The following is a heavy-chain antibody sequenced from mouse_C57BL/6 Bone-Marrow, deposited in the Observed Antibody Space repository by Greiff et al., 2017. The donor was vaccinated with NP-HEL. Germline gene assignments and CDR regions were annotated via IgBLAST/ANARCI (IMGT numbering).Heavy chain of an antibody. CDR3: TRGHSEDY. Sequence: QVQLKQSGAELVRPGASVTLSCKASGYTFTDYEMHWVKHTPVHGLEWIGAIDPETGGTAYNQKFKGKAILTAAKSSITAYMQLRSLTSEDSAVYYCTRGHSEDYWGQGTTLTVSS. CDR2: IDPETGGT. D-gene: IGHD2-12*01. V-gene: IGHV1-15*01. CDR1: GYTFTDYE. J-gene: IGHJ2*01.